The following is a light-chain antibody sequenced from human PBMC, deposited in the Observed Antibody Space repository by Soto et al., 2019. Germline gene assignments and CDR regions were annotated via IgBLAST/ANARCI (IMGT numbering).Light chain of an antibody. CDR1: QDISNY. Sequence: DIQMTQSPSSLSASVGDRVTITCQASQDISNYLNWYQQKPGKAPKLLIYDASTLETGVPSRFSGSGSGTDFTVTISSLQPEDIATYYCQQYDNLPLTFGPGTKVDIK. CDR2: DAS. J-gene: IGKJ3*01. CDR3: QQYDNLPLT. V-gene: IGKV1-33*01.